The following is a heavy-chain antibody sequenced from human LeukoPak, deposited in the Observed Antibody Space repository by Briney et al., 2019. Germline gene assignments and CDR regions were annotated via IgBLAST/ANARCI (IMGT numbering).Heavy chain of an antibody. J-gene: IGHJ4*02. CDR2: INYSGST. CDR1: GGSVSISNYY. D-gene: IGHD6-13*01. CDR3: ASYMVAAVTKYYFDH. Sequence: SETLSLTCTVSGGSVSISNYYWARMRQPPGKGLEWIASINYSGSTYYNPSLRSRVTTSVDTSKNQFSLKVSSVTAADTAVYYCASYMVAAVTKYYFDHWGQGTLVTVSS. V-gene: IGHV4-39*01.